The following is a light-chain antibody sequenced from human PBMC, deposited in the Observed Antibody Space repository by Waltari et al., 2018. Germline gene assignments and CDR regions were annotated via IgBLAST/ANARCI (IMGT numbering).Light chain of an antibody. J-gene: IGLJ2*01. CDR3: AAWDDSLNGPHVV. CDR2: TDH. V-gene: IGLV1-44*01. Sequence: QSLLTQPPSASGTPGQRVVIPCSGSGSNIGSNTLNWYQQLPGTAPKLLIYTDHQRPSGVPDRFSGSKSGTSASLAISGLQSEDEADYYCAAWDDSLNGPHVVFGGGTKLTVL. CDR1: GSNIGSNT.